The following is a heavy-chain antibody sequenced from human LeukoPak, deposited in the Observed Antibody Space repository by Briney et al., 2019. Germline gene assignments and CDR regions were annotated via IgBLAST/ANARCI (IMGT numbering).Heavy chain of an antibody. Sequence: PSETLSLTCAVYGGSFSGYYWSWIRQPPGKGLEWIGEINHSGSTNYNPSLKSRVTISVDTSENQFSLKLSSVTAADTAVYYCARTVYDILTGYDYWGQGTLVTVSS. D-gene: IGHD3-9*01. CDR1: GGSFSGYY. CDR3: ARTVYDILTGYDY. V-gene: IGHV4-34*01. J-gene: IGHJ4*02. CDR2: INHSGST.